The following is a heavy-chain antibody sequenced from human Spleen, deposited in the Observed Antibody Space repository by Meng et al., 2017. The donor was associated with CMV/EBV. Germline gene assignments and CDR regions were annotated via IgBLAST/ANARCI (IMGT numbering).Heavy chain of an antibody. V-gene: IGHV3-21*01. CDR3: ASTYYYDSSGVFDP. CDR2: ISSSSSYI. Sequence: GESLKISCATSGFTFSGYEMNWVRQAPGKGLEWVSSISSSSSYIYYADSVKGRFTISRDNAKNSLYLQMNSLRAEDTAVYYCASTYYYDSSGVFDPWGQGTLVTVSS. CDR1: GFTFSGYE. D-gene: IGHD3-22*01. J-gene: IGHJ5*02.